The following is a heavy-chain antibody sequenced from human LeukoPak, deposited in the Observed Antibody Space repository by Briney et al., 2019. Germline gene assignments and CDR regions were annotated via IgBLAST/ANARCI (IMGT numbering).Heavy chain of an antibody. CDR2: IYYRGTT. V-gene: IGHV4-59*12. J-gene: IGHJ4*02. CDR3: ARLPRYGGYDHFDY. Sequence: SETLSLTCTVSGDSIDSYYWSWIRQPPGKGLEWIGYIYYRGTTSYNPFLKSRVTISVDTSKNQFSLKLNSVTAADTAVYYCARLPRYGGYDHFDYWGQGILVIVAS. D-gene: IGHD5-12*01. CDR1: GDSIDSYY.